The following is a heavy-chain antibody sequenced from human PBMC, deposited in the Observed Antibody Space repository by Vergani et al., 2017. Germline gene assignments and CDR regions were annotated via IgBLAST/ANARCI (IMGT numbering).Heavy chain of an antibody. J-gene: IGHJ6*02. V-gene: IGHV4-38-2*01. CDR3: ARKVPSSGYYLLYYYYYGMDV. D-gene: IGHD3-22*01. CDR2: IYHSGST. CDR1: GYSISSGYY. Sequence: QVQLQESGPGLVKPSETLSLTCAVSGYSISSGYYWGWIRQPPGKGLEWIGSIYHSGSTYYNPSLKSRVTISVDTSKNKFSLKLSSVTAADTAVYYCARKVPSSGYYLLYYYYYGMDVWGQGTTVTVSS.